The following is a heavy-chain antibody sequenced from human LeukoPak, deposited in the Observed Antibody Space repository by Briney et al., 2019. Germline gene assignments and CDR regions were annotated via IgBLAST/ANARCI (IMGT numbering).Heavy chain of an antibody. J-gene: IGHJ3*01. D-gene: IGHD5-24*01. CDR3: AKGGDGYH. Sequence: GGSLRLSCAASGFTFDNHAMHWVRQAPGKGLEWVSLIRWDGGSTYYADSVKGRFTISRDNSKNSLYLQMNSLRTEDTALYYCAKGGDGYHWGQGTMVTVSS. V-gene: IGHV3-43*01. CDR1: GFTFDNHA. CDR2: IRWDGGST.